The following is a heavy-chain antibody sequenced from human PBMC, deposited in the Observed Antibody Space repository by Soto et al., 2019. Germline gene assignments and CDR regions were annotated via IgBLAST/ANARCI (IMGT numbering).Heavy chain of an antibody. D-gene: IGHD2-2*01. CDR2: ISGSGGST. CDR1: GFTFSSYA. CDR3: AKSPPTPAAKIRYFDY. V-gene: IGHV3-23*01. Sequence: GGSLRLSCAASGFTFSSYAMSWVRQAPGKGLEWVSAISGSGGSTYYADSVKGRFTISRDNSKNTLYLQMNSLRAEDTAVYYCAKSPPTPAAKIRYFDYWGQGTLVTVSS. J-gene: IGHJ4*02.